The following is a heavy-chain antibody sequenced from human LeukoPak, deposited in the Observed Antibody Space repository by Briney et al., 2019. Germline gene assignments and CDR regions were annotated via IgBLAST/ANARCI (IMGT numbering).Heavy chain of an antibody. CDR3: ARVGYYDILTANFDY. V-gene: IGHV3-7*01. Sequence: GGSLRLSCAASGFTFSSYWMSWVRQAPGKGLEWVANIKQDGSEKYYVDSVKGRFTISRDNAKNSLYLQMNSLRAEDTAVYYCARVGYYDILTANFDYWGQGTLVTVSS. CDR1: GFTFSSYW. J-gene: IGHJ4*02. D-gene: IGHD3-9*01. CDR2: IKQDGSEK.